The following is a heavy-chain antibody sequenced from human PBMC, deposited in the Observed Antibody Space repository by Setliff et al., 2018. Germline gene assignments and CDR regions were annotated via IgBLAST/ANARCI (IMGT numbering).Heavy chain of an antibody. CDR1: AFTFSSYW. D-gene: IGHD7-27*01. V-gene: IGHV3-74*01. CDR2: INGDGTIT. Sequence: PGGSLRLSCAASAFTFSSYWLNWVRQVPGKGLVWVSRINGDGTITHYADSVKGRFTISRDNDKKTLYLQMNSLRGEDTAVYFCACLDWGEKFFNVHAWGKGTTVTVSS. CDR3: ACLDWGEKFFNVHA. J-gene: IGHJ6*04.